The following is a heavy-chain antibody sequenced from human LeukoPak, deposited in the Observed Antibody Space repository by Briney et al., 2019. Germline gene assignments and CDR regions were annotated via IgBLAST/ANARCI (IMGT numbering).Heavy chain of an antibody. CDR2: ISYDGSNK. V-gene: IGHV3-30*18. D-gene: IGHD2-2*01. Sequence: GGSLRLSCAASGFTFSSYGMHWVRQAPGKGLEWVAVISYDGSNKYYADSVKGRFTISRDNSKNTLYLQMNSLRAEDTAVYYCAKDPSDIVVVPAARRDDYYYYGMDVWGQGTTVTVSS. J-gene: IGHJ6*02. CDR1: GFTFSSYG. CDR3: AKDPSDIVVVPAARRDDYYYYGMDV.